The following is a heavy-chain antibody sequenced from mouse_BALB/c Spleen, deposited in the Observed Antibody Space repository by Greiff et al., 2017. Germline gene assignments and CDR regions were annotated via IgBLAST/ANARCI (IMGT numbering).Heavy chain of an antibody. Sequence: QVQLKESGPGLVQPSQSLSITCTVSGFSLTSYGVHWVRQSPGKGLEWLGVIWSGGSTDYNAAFISRLSISKDNSKSQVFFKMNSLQANDTAIYYCAREDGNYDYYAMDYWGQGTSVTVSS. V-gene: IGHV2-2*02. D-gene: IGHD2-1*01. J-gene: IGHJ4*01. CDR3: AREDGNYDYYAMDY. CDR1: GFSLTSYG. CDR2: IWSGGST.